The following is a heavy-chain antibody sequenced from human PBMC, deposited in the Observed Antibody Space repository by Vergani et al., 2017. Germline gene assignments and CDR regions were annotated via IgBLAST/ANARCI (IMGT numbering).Heavy chain of an antibody. V-gene: IGHV3-49*04. D-gene: IGHD3-22*01. Sequence: EVQLVESGGGLVQPGRSLRLPCTASGFTFGDYAMSWVRQAPGKGLEWVGFIRSKAYGGTTEYAASVKGRFTISRDDSKSIAYLQMNSLKTEDTAVYYCAKDNVPGYYDSSGYCDYWGQGTLVTVSS. CDR2: IRSKAYGGTT. CDR3: AKDNVPGYYDSSGYCDY. CDR1: GFTFGDYA. J-gene: IGHJ4*02.